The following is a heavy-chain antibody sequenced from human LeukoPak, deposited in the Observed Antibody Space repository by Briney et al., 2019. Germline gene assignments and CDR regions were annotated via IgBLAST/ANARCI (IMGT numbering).Heavy chain of an antibody. J-gene: IGHJ4*02. CDR2: ISGSGGST. CDR1: GFTFSSYA. Sequence: SGGSLRLSCAASGFTFSSYAMSWVRQAPGKGLEWVSAISGSGGSTYYEDSVKGRFTISRDNSKNTLYLQMNSLRAEDTAVYYCAKDLNALYSSSDYWGQGTLVTVSS. V-gene: IGHV3-23*01. D-gene: IGHD6-6*01. CDR3: AKDLNALYSSSDY.